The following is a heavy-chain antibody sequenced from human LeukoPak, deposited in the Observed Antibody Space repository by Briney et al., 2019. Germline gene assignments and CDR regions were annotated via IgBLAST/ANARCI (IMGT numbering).Heavy chain of an antibody. CDR2: IFNNGST. Sequence: SESLSLTCTVSGGSISDYYWSWIRQPPGRGLEWIGYIFNNGSTNYNPSLRSRVTISVDTSKNQFSLKLSSVTAADTAVYYCARDWGRYSGYDYNWFDPWGQGTLVTVSA. D-gene: IGHD5-12*01. CDR3: ARDWGRYSGYDYNWFDP. V-gene: IGHV4-59*01. CDR1: GGSISDYY. J-gene: IGHJ5*02.